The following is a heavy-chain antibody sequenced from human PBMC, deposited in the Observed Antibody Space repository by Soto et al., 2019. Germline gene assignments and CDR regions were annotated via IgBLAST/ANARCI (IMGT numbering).Heavy chain of an antibody. J-gene: IGHJ4*02. V-gene: IGHV4-38-2*01. CDR2: IYHSGST. CDR3: ARVRRYSNYFDD. D-gene: IGHD4-4*01. CDR1: GYSISSGYY. Sequence: QVQLQESGPGLVKPSETLSLTCAVSGYSISSGYYWGWIRQPPGKGLEWIGSIYHSGSTYYNPSLKSRVTISVDTSKNQFSRKLSSGTAADTAVYYCARVRRYSNYFDDGGQGTLVTVSS.